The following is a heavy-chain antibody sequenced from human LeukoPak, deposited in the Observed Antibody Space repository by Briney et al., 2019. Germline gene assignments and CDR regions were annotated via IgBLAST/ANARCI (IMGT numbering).Heavy chain of an antibody. CDR3: AKDRHPYSGTYYTDY. J-gene: IGHJ4*02. CDR2: ISASGDTT. CDR1: GFTFSNYA. Sequence: PGGSLRLSCAASGFTFSNYAMTWVRQAPGKGLEWVSTISASGDTTYYADSVKGRFTISRDNSKNTLFLQMNSLRSEDTAVFYCAKDRHPYSGTYYTDYWGQGTLVAVSS. V-gene: IGHV3-23*01. D-gene: IGHD1-26*01.